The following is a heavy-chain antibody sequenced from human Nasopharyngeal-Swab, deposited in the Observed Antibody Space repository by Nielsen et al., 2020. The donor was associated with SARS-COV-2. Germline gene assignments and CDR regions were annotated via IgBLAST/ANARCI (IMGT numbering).Heavy chain of an antibody. Sequence: GESLKISCAGSGFTFSSYGMHWVRQAPGKGLEWVSAISRTSSTYYADSVKGRFTVSRDNSKNTLYLQMNSLRAEDTAVYYCAKGTGATYRAIDYWGQGTLVTASS. J-gene: IGHJ4*02. CDR2: ISRTSST. CDR1: GFTFSSYG. CDR3: AKGTGATYRAIDY. D-gene: IGHD1-26*01. V-gene: IGHV3-23*01.